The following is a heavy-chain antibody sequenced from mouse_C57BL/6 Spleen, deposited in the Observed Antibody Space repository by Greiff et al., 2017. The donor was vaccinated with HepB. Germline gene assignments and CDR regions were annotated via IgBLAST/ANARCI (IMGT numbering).Heavy chain of an antibody. D-gene: IGHD2-5*01. CDR2: IRSKSSNYAT. V-gene: IGHV10-3*01. Sequence: EVKLVESGGGLVQPKGSLKLSCAASGFTFNTYAMHWVRQAPGKGLEWVARIRSKSSNYATYYADSVKDRFTISRDDSQSMLYLQMNNLKTEDTAMYYCVGDRGSNYVDWYFDVWGTGTTVTVSS. CDR1: GFTFNTYA. J-gene: IGHJ1*03. CDR3: VGDRGSNYVDWYFDV.